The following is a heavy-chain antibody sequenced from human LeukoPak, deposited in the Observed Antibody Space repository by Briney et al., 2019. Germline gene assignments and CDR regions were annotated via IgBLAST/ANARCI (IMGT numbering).Heavy chain of an antibody. J-gene: IGHJ4*02. V-gene: IGHV3-48*03. CDR1: GFTFSSYE. Sequence: GGSLRLSCAASGFTFSSYEMNWVRQAPGKGLEWVSYISSSGSTIYYADSVKGRFTISRDNAKNSLYLQMNSLRAEDTAVYYCARLPGGYCSGGSCYYFDYWGQGTLVTVSS. CDR2: ISSSGSTI. D-gene: IGHD2-15*01. CDR3: ARLPGGYCSGGSCYYFDY.